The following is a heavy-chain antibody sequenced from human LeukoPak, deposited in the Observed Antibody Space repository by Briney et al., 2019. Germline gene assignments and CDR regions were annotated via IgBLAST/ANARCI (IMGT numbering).Heavy chain of an antibody. J-gene: IGHJ4*02. Sequence: GGSLRLSCAASGFTFSDYIMNWVRQAPGKGLEWVANIKEDGSAKYYVDSMKGRFTISRDNAKNSLYLQINSLRAEDTAVYYCARDSPGYGGYSYWGQGTLVTVSS. CDR2: IKEDGSAK. D-gene: IGHD5-12*01. V-gene: IGHV3-7*01. CDR3: ARDSPGYGGYSY. CDR1: GFTFSDYI.